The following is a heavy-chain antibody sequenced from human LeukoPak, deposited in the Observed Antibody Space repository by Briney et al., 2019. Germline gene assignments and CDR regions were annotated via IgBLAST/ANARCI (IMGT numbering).Heavy chain of an antibody. J-gene: IGHJ6*02. D-gene: IGHD3-3*01. CDR3: ARGTDTKPFWSGYWVDV. Sequence: GGSLRLSCAVSGFTFSSYAMSWVRQAPGKGLEWVSGISGSGGSTYYADSVKGRFTVSRDNSKNTLYLQMSSLRAEDTAVYYCARGTDTKPFWSGYWVDVWGQGTTVTVSS. CDR2: ISGSGGST. V-gene: IGHV3-23*01. CDR1: GFTFSSYA.